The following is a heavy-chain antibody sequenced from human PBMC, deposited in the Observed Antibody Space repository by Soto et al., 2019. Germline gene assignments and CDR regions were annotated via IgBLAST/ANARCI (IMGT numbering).Heavy chain of an antibody. CDR1: GGSISSYY. CDR2: MYNTGST. D-gene: IGHD3-10*01. J-gene: IGHJ4*02. CDR3: ASMGYHYGSGSYPLDY. V-gene: IGHV4-59*08. Sequence: QVQLQESGPGLVEPSETLSLTCTVSGGSISSYYWTSIRQPPGKGLEWIGFMYNTGSTHYNPSPKSRVTISLDTSTNQFSLNLRSVTAADTAVYYCASMGYHYGSGSYPLDYWGQGTLVTVSS.